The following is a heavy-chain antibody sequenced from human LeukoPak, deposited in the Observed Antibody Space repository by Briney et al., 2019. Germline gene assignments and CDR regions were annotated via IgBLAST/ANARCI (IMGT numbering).Heavy chain of an antibody. CDR3: ARHEGSSSWVIDY. Sequence: GASLKISGKGFGSSFPSYLIGWGRQLPEKGLGWMGIIYPSDSDTRYSASSQGQVTSSADKSTSTAYLQWSSLKASDTAMYYWARHEGSSSWVIDYWGQGTLVTVSS. D-gene: IGHD6-13*01. CDR1: GSSFPSYL. CDR2: IYPSDSDT. V-gene: IGHV5-51*01. J-gene: IGHJ4*02.